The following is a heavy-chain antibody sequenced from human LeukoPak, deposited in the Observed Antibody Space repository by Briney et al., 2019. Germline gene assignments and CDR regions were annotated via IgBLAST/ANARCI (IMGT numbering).Heavy chain of an antibody. CDR1: GGSISSGGYY. V-gene: IGHV4-31*03. J-gene: IGHJ4*02. D-gene: IGHD3-22*01. CDR3: ARAGAVGGYYSSPAPSNFDQ. CDR2: IYYGGST. Sequence: PSETLSLTCTVSGGSISSGGYYWSWIRQHPGKGLEWIGYIYYGGSTYYNPSLKSRVTISVDTSKNQFSLKLSSVTAADTAVYYCARAGAVGGYYSSPAPSNFDQWGQGTLVTVSS.